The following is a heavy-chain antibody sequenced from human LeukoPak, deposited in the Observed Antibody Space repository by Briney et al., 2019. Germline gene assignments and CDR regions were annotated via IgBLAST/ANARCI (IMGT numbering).Heavy chain of an antibody. Sequence: SETLSLTCTVSGYSISSGYYWGWIRQPPGKGLEWIGSIYHSGSTYYNPSLKSRVTISVDTSKNQFSLKLSSVTAADTAVYYCAREVKDLYMDVWGKGTTVTVSS. J-gene: IGHJ6*03. CDR3: AREVKDLYMDV. V-gene: IGHV4-38-2*02. CDR1: GYSISSGYY. CDR2: IYHSGST. D-gene: IGHD3-10*01.